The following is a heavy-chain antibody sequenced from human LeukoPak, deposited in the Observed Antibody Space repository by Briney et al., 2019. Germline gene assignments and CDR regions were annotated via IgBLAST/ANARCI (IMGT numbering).Heavy chain of an antibody. D-gene: IGHD1-26*01. CDR3: ARDEVGHRLDY. V-gene: IGHV3-30*04. CDR2: ISYDGSNK. CDR1: GFTFSSYA. Sequence: GGSLRLSCAASGFTFSSYAMHWVRQAPGKGLEWVAVISYDGSNKYYADSVKGRFTISRDNSKNTLYLQMNSLRAEDTAVYYCARDEVGHRLDYWGQGTLVTVSS. J-gene: IGHJ4*02.